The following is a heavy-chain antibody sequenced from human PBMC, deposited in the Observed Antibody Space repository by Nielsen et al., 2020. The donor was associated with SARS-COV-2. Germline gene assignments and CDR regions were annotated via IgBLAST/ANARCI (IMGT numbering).Heavy chain of an antibody. D-gene: IGHD3-3*01. V-gene: IGHV1-46*01. CDR3: ASGFLEWLAGDY. CDR1: GYTFTSYG. CDR2: INPSGGST. J-gene: IGHJ4*02. Sequence: ASVKVSCKASGYTFTSYGISWVRQAPGQGLEWMGIINPSGGSTSYAQKFQGRVTMTRDTSTSTVYMELSSLRSEDTAVYYCASGFLEWLAGDYWGQGTLVTVSS.